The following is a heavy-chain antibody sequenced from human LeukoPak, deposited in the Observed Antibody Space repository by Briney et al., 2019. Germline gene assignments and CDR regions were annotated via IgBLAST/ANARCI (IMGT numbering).Heavy chain of an antibody. Sequence: SETLSLTCTLSGDSISSSSFYWAWIRQPPGKGLECIGTIYYSGITYYSSSLKSRATISVDTSKNQFSLKLSSVTAADTAVYFCARSGPAAGRPDAFDIWGQGTMVTVSS. CDR1: GDSISSSSFY. D-gene: IGHD2-2*01. CDR3: ARSGPAAGRPDAFDI. J-gene: IGHJ3*02. V-gene: IGHV4-39*07. CDR2: IYYSGIT.